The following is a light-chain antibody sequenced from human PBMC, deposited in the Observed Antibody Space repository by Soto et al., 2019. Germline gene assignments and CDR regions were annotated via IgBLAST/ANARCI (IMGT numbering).Light chain of an antibody. CDR2: RNS. Sequence: QSVLTQPPSASGTPGQRVIISCSGSSSNIGSNYVFWYQQLPGTAPKVLMYRNSQRPSGVPDRFSGSKSGTSASLAISGLRSEDEADYYCVSWDDSLSGFVVFGGGTKLTVL. V-gene: IGLV1-47*01. CDR3: VSWDDSLSGFVV. J-gene: IGLJ2*01. CDR1: SSNIGSNY.